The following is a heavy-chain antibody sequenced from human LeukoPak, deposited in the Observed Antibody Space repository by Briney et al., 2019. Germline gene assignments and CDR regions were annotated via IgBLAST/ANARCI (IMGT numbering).Heavy chain of an antibody. V-gene: IGHV3-30*04. CDR2: ISYDGSNK. D-gene: IGHD3-3*01. Sequence: GGSLRLSCAASGFTFSIYTIHWVRQAPGKRLEGVALISYDGSNKYYGDSVKGRFTISIDNSKNTLYLQMNSLRAEDTAVYYCARGDSYLDYWGQGTLVTVSS. CDR1: GFTFSIYT. CDR3: ARGDSYLDY. J-gene: IGHJ4*02.